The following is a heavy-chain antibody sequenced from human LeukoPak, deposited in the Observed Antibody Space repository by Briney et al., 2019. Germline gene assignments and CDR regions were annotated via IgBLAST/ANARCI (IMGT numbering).Heavy chain of an antibody. CDR3: AKDSSSSNPYYGMDV. CDR1: GFTFSSYR. D-gene: IGHD6-6*01. Sequence: GGSLRLSCAVSGFTFSSYRMNWVRQAPGKGLEWVSSISSSSSDIYYEDSVKGRFTISRDNAKNSLYLQMNSLRAEDTAVYYCAKDSSSSNPYYGMDVWGQGTTVTVSS. V-gene: IGHV3-21*01. J-gene: IGHJ6*02. CDR2: ISSSSSDI.